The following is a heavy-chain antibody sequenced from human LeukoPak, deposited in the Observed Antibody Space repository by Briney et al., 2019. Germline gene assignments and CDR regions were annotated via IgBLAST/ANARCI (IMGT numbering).Heavy chain of an antibody. CDR1: GFTFSSYA. CDR3: AKDSKRWKTYYYEAGSYYFDY. V-gene: IGHV3-30*04. J-gene: IGHJ4*02. CDR2: ISYDGSNK. D-gene: IGHD3-10*01. Sequence: GGSLRLSWAASGFTFSSYAMHWVRQAPGKGLEWVAVISYDGSNKYYADSVKGRFTISRDNSKNTLYLQMNSLRPEDTAVYYCAKDSKRWKTYYYEAGSYYFDYWGQGTRVTVSS.